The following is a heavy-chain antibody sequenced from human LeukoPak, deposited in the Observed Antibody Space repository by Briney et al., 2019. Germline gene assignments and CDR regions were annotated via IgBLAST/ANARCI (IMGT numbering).Heavy chain of an antibody. Sequence: GASVRVSCKASGGTFSSYAISWVRQAPGQGLEWMGGIIPIFGTANYAQKFQGRVTITADESTSTAYMELSSLRSEDTAVYYCARDLVLRYFDWLLHGHYYYYGMDVWGQGTTVTVSS. V-gene: IGHV1-69*13. CDR1: GGTFSSYA. CDR2: IIPIFGTA. D-gene: IGHD3-9*01. CDR3: ARDLVLRYFDWLLHGHYYYYGMDV. J-gene: IGHJ6*02.